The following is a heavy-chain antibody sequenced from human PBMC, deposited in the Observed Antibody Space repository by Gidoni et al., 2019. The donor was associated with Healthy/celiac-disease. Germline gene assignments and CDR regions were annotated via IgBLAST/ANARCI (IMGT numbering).Heavy chain of an antibody. CDR1: GGSISSSSYY. Sequence: QLQLQESGPGLVKPSETLSLTCTVSGGSISSSSYYWGWIRQPPGKGLEWIGSIYYSGSTYYNPSLKSRVTISVDTSKNQFSLKLSSVTAADTAVYYCASPMGLLWFGELFHRRPFDIWGQGTMVTVSS. V-gene: IGHV4-39*01. CDR3: ASPMGLLWFGELFHRRPFDI. D-gene: IGHD3-10*01. CDR2: IYYSGST. J-gene: IGHJ3*02.